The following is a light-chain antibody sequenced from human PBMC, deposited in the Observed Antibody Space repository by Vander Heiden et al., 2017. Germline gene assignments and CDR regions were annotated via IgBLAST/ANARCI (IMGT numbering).Light chain of an antibody. Sequence: QSVPPQPPPSSCRPRDRVSASCSGSSSNVGSNSVYWYQHLPGTAPKLLIYRDFQRHSGVPDRFSASKSGTSASLAISGLRSEDEAHYYCAAWDDSLSVVFGGGTKLTVL. CDR1: SSNVGSNS. CDR3: AAWDDSLSVV. CDR2: RDF. J-gene: IGLJ2*01. V-gene: IGLV1-47*01.